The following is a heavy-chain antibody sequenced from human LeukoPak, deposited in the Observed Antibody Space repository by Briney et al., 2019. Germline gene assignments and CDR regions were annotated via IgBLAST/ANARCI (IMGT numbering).Heavy chain of an antibody. Sequence: PGGSLRLSCAASGFTSSSYPMSWVRQAPGKGLQWVSAISDGGGSTYYADSVKGRFTISRDNSKSTLYLQINSLRADDTAIYYCAARPLMPPRFDYWGQGILVTVSS. CDR1: GFTSSSYP. CDR2: ISDGGGST. D-gene: IGHD2-2*01. J-gene: IGHJ4*02. V-gene: IGHV3-23*01. CDR3: AARPLMPPRFDY.